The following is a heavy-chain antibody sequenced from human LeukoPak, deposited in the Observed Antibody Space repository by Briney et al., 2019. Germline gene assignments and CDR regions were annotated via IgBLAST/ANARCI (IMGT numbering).Heavy chain of an antibody. CDR1: GGSISTHY. Sequence: SETLSLTCTVSGGSISTHYWTWIRQPARKGLEWIGRMQLSGTTSYNPSLKSRVTISLETSKNQFSLRLNSVTAADTAIYYCARGGDTFDKWGQGTMVTVSS. CDR2: MQLSGTT. CDR3: ARGGDTFDK. D-gene: IGHD5-18*01. J-gene: IGHJ3*02. V-gene: IGHV4-4*07.